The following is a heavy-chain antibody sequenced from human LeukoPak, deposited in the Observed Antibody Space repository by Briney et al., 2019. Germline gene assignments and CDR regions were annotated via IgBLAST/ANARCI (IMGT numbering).Heavy chain of an antibody. CDR3: ERILGSYCSSVICYPHYYYGMDV. J-gene: IGHJ6*02. D-gene: IGHD2-2*01. CDR2: ISAYNGNT. CDR1: GYTFTSYG. Sequence: GASVKVSCKASGYTFTSYGISWVRQAPGQGLEWMGWISAYNGNTNYAQKLQGRVTMTTDTSTSTAYMELSSLRSDDTAVYYYERILGSYCSSVICYPHYYYGMDVWGQGTTVTVSS. V-gene: IGHV1-18*01.